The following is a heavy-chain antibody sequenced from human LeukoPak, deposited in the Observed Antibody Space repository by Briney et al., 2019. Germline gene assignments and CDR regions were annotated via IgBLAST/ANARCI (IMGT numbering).Heavy chain of an antibody. CDR2: INHSGST. D-gene: IGHD3-3*01. V-gene: IGHV4-34*01. J-gene: IGHJ6*03. CDR1: GGSFSGYC. Sequence: SETLSLTCAVYGGSFSGYCWSWIRQPPGKGLEWIGEINHSGSTNYNPSLKSRVTISVDTSKNQFSLKLSSVTAADTAVYYCARGQRFLHYYYYYYMDVWGKGTTVTVSS. CDR3: ARGQRFLHYYYYYYMDV.